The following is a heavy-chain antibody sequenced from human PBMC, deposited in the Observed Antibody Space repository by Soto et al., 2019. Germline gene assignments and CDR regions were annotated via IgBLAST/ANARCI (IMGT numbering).Heavy chain of an antibody. CDR3: ARERTGTSSMDV. CDR1: GYTFTSYD. J-gene: IGHJ6*02. CDR2: MNPNSGNT. Sequence: QVQLVQSGAEVKKPGASVKVSCKASGYTFTSYDINWERQATGQGLEWMGWMNPNSGNTGDAQKFQRRVTRTRNTGMSKAYREVSSLSSEGTAVYYCARERTGTSSMDVWGQGTTVTVSS. V-gene: IGHV1-8*01. D-gene: IGHD1-1*01.